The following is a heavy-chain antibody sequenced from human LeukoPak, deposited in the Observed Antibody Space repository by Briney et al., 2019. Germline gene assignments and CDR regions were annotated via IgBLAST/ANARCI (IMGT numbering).Heavy chain of an antibody. J-gene: IGHJ6*03. CDR1: GFTFSTYE. CDR2: ISSSGGTI. CDR3: ARAGYYMDV. D-gene: IGHD7-27*01. V-gene: IGHV3-48*03. Sequence: PGGSLRLSCAASGFTFSTYEMHWVRQAPGKGLEWVSYISSSGGTIYSPDSVKGRFTISRDNAKNSLYLQMNSLRAEDTAVYYCARAGYYMDVWGKGTTVTISS.